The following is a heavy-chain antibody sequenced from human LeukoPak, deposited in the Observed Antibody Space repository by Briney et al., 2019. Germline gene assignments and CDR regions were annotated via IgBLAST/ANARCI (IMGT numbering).Heavy chain of an antibody. J-gene: IGHJ6*02. D-gene: IGHD3-3*01. CDR2: IYYSGST. CDR3: ARDRIRSIFGVGKGYYGMDV. Sequence: SETLSLTCAVYGGSFSGYYWSWIRQHPGKGLEWIGYIYYSGSTYYNPSLKSRVTISVDTSKNQFSLKLSSVTAADTAVYYCARDRIRSIFGVGKGYYGMDVWGQGTTVTVSS. V-gene: IGHV4-31*11. CDR1: GGSFSGYY.